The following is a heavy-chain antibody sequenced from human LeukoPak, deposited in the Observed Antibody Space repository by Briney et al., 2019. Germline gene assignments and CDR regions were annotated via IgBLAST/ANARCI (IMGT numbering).Heavy chain of an antibody. CDR2: IIPIFGTA. V-gene: IGHV1-69*06. D-gene: IGHD5-18*01. Sequence: GASVKVSCKASGGTFSSYAISWVRQAPGQGLEWMGGIIPIFGTANYAQKFQGRVTIAADKSTSTAYMELSSLRSEDTAVYYCARVPTWIQPQYYMDVWGKGTTVTVSS. J-gene: IGHJ6*03. CDR1: GGTFSSYA. CDR3: ARVPTWIQPQYYMDV.